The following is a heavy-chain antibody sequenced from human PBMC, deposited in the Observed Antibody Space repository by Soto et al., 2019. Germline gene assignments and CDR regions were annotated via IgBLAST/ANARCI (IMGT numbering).Heavy chain of an antibody. Sequence: GGSLRLSCAASGFTFSSYAMSWVRQAPGKGLEWVSAISGSGGSTYYADSVKGRFTISRDNSKNTLYLQMNSLRAEDTAVYYCAKGPIIFTDTGVGYYYYGMDVWGQGTTVTVSS. CDR3: AKGPIIFTDTGVGYYYYGMDV. D-gene: IGHD3-10*01. CDR2: ISGSGGST. V-gene: IGHV3-23*01. CDR1: GFTFSSYA. J-gene: IGHJ6*02.